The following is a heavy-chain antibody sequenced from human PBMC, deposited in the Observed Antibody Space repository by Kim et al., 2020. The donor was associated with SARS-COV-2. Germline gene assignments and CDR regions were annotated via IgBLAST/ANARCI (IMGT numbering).Heavy chain of an antibody. V-gene: IGHV4-31*03. D-gene: IGHD3-10*01. CDR1: GVSLTGGYY. CDR2: IFYAGRT. Sequence: SETLSLTCTVSGVSLTGGYYWSWIRQFPGKGLQFIGFIFYAGRTKYNPSLESRVSMSVDRSTNQFSLKMNSVTAADTAVYFCARVGGRRDPGSYPPDYWG. CDR3: ARVGGRRDPGSYPPDY. J-gene: IGHJ4*01.